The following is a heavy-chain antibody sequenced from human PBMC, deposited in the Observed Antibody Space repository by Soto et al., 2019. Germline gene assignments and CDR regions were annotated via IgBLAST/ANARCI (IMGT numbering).Heavy chain of an antibody. J-gene: IGHJ6*02. CDR2: IIPIFGTA. Sequence: QVQLVQSGAEVKKPGSSVKVSCKASGGTFSSYAISWVRQAPGQGLEWMGGIIPIFGTANYAQKFQGRVTITADESTSTAYMELSRLRSEDTAVYYCAGGTAAGTRRYYYYGMDVLGQGTTVTVSS. D-gene: IGHD6-13*01. CDR1: GGTFSSYA. CDR3: AGGTAAGTRRYYYYGMDV. V-gene: IGHV1-69*01.